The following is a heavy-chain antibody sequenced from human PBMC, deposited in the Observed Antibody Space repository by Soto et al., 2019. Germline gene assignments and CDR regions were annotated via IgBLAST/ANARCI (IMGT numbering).Heavy chain of an antibody. D-gene: IGHD6-6*01. V-gene: IGHV1-18*01. Sequence: QVPLVQSGAEVKKPGASVKVSCKASGYTFTSYGISWVRQAPGQGLEWMGWISAYNGNTNYAQKLQGRVTMTTDTSTSTAYMELRSLRSDDTAVYYCAFFLAAARLRSYTDYWGQGTLVTVSS. CDR2: ISAYNGNT. CDR1: GYTFTSYG. CDR3: AFFLAAARLRSYTDY. J-gene: IGHJ4*02.